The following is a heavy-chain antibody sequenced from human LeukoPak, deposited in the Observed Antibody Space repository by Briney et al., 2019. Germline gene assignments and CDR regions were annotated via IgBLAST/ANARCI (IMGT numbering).Heavy chain of an antibody. CDR3: AREKGLWHSYGPTFDP. CDR2: IYHSGST. V-gene: IGHV4-38-2*02. J-gene: IGHJ5*02. D-gene: IGHD5-18*01. Sequence: SETLSLTCAVSGYSISSGYYWGWIRQPPGKGLEWIGSIYHSGSTYYNPSLKSRVTISVDTSKNQFSLKLSSVTAADTAVYYCAREKGLWHSYGPTFDPWGQGTLVTVSS. CDR1: GYSISSGYY.